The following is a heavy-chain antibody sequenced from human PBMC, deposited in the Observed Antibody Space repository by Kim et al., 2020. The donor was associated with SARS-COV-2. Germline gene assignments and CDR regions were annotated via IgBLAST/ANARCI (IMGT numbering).Heavy chain of an antibody. CDR2: ISGSGGST. D-gene: IGHD2-2*02. V-gene: IGHV3-23*01. CDR1: GFTFSSYA. CDR3: AKDCACSSTSCYIGVCAFDI. Sequence: GGSLRLSCAASGFTFSSYAMSWVRQAPGKGLEWVSAISGSGGSTYYADSVKGRFTISRDNSKNTLYLQMNSLRAEDTAVYYCAKDCACSSTSCYIGVCAFDIWGQGTMVTVSS. J-gene: IGHJ3*02.